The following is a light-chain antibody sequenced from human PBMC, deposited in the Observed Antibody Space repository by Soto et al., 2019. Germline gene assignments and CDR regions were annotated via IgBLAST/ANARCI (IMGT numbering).Light chain of an antibody. Sequence: QSALTQPASVSGSPGQSITISCTGTSSDIGGYNYVSWYQQHPGKVPKLMIYEVSNRPSGISNRFSGSKSGNTASLTISGLQAEDEADYYCRSYASSSTLAFGGGTKLTVL. CDR1: SSDIGGYNY. CDR2: EVS. CDR3: RSYASSSTLA. V-gene: IGLV2-14*01. J-gene: IGLJ2*01.